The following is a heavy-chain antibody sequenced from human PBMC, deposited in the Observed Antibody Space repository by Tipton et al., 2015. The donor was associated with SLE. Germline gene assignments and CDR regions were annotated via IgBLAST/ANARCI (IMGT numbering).Heavy chain of an antibody. CDR3: ARDQRELLWFGELKGDDAFDI. Sequence: TLSLTCAVYGGSFSGYYWSWIRQPPGKGLEWIGEINHSGSTNYNPSLKSRVTISVDTSKNQFSLKLSSVTAADTAVYYCARDQRELLWFGELKGDDAFDIWGQGTMVTVSS. V-gene: IGHV4-34*01. J-gene: IGHJ3*02. CDR2: INHSGST. CDR1: GGSFSGYY. D-gene: IGHD3-10*01.